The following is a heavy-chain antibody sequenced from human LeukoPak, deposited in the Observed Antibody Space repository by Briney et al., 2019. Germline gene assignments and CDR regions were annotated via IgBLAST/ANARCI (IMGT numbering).Heavy chain of an antibody. CDR1: GFTFSSHE. V-gene: IGHV3-48*03. CDR3: ARCYDTRGYYGLDY. CDR2: IGGSGSSI. D-gene: IGHD3-22*01. J-gene: IGHJ4*02. Sequence: GGSLRLSCAASGFTFSSHEMNWVRQAPGKGLEWVSYIGGSGSSISYADSVKGRFTISRDNAKNSLYLQMNSLRAEDTAVYYCARCYDTRGYYGLDYWGQGTRVTVSS.